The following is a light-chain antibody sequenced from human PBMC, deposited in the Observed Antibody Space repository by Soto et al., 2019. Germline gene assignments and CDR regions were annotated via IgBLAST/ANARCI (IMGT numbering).Light chain of an antibody. CDR3: QSYDTSLSGFYV. Sequence: QAVVTQPHSVSGAPGQRVTISCTGSSSNIGTGYDVQGYQQNPGTAPKLLIYGDTNRPSGVPDRFSASKSGTSASLAIPGRHPEDESDYYCQSYDTSLSGFYVFVTGTKLTAL. CDR1: SSNIGTGYD. V-gene: IGLV1-40*01. J-gene: IGLJ1*01. CDR2: GDT.